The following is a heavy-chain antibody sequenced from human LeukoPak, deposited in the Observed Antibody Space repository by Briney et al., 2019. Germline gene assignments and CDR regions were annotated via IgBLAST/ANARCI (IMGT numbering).Heavy chain of an antibody. CDR1: GYTFTSYD. D-gene: IGHD3-10*01. CDR2: MNPNSGNT. Sequence: ASVKVSCKASGYTFTSYDINWVRQATGQGLEWMGWMNPNSGNTGYAQKFQGRVTMTRNTSISTAYMELSSLRSEDTAVYYCARAHTIRGSGSYPYWGQGTLVSVSS. CDR3: ARAHTIRGSGSYPY. J-gene: IGHJ4*02. V-gene: IGHV1-8*01.